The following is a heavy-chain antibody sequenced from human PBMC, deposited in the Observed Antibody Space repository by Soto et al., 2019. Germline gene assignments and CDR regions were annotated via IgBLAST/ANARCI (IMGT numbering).Heavy chain of an antibody. D-gene: IGHD3-10*01. CDR3: AKDPPWTVGPLAMDV. CDR2: FSGSGGNI. J-gene: IGHJ6*02. CDR1: RFTFTTHA. Sequence: HPGGSLRLSCVASRFTFTTHAMSWVRQSPGKGLEWVSTFSGSGGNIYYAEAVKGRLTISRDDSKNTLYLQMNSLRVEDTAVYYCAKDPPWTVGPLAMDVWGQGTTVTVSS. V-gene: IGHV3-23*01.